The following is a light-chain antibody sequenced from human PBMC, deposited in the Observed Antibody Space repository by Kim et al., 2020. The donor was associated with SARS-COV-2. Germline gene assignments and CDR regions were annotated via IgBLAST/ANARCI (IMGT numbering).Light chain of an antibody. Sequence: GQRVTVSCSGSRSNIGSNPVNWFQQVPGAAPRLFIYKDNQRPSGVPDRVSASKSGTSASLAIGGLQSDDEGHYYCAAWDYTLNGWVFGGGTQLTVL. V-gene: IGLV1-44*01. CDR1: RSNIGSNP. CDR3: AAWDYTLNGWV. CDR2: KDN. J-gene: IGLJ3*02.